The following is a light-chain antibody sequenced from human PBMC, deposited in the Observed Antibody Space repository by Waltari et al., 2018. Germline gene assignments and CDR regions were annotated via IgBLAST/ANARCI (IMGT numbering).Light chain of an antibody. V-gene: IGKV3-11*01. CDR1: QSLNSA. Sequence: EIVLTQSPATLSLSPGDRATISCRAGQSLNSALAWYQRKPGQAPRLLTYDASNRATGVPARFSGSGSGTDFTLTISSLEPEDFAVYYCQQRRDWPLTFGRGTKVEIK. J-gene: IGKJ4*01. CDR2: DAS. CDR3: QQRRDWPLT.